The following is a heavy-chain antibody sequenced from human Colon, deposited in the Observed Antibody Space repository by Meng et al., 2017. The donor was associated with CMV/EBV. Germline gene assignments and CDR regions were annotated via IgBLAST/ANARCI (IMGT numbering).Heavy chain of an antibody. CDR2: ISFDGTNI. CDR3: ARDGQYCTNGLCQFDY. CDR1: GLTLSTYG. V-gene: IGHV3-30*19. J-gene: IGHJ4*02. D-gene: IGHD2-8*01. Sequence: GGSLRLSCAASGLTLSTYGMHWVRQAPGKGLDWVALISFDGTNIQYSDSVKGRFIISRDNSKNTLYLQMNSLRPEDTAVYFCARDGQYCTNGLCQFDYWGQGTLVTVSS.